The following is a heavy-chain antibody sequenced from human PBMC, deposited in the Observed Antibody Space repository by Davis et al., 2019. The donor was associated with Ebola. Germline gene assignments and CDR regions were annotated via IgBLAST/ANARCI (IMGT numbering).Heavy chain of an antibody. D-gene: IGHD6-6*01. CDR1: GYTFTSYY. CDR3: ARDCSSSGYYNWFDP. Sequence: ASVKVYCKASGYTFTSYYMHWVRQAPGQGLEWMGIINPSGGSTSYAQKFQGRVTMTRDTSTSTVYMELSSLRSEDTAVYYCARDCSSSGYYNWFDPWGQGTLVTVSS. V-gene: IGHV1-46*01. J-gene: IGHJ5*02. CDR2: INPSGGST.